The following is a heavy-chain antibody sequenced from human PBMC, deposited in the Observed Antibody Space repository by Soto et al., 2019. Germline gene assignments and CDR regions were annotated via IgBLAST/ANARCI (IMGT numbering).Heavy chain of an antibody. CDR2: IYYSGST. CDR1: GGSVSSGSYY. V-gene: IGHV4-61*01. D-gene: IGHD3-22*01. CDR3: ARMEGDYYDSSGAGFDP. J-gene: IGHJ5*02. Sequence: QVQLQESGPGLVKPSETLSLTCTVSGGSVSSGSYYWSWIRQPPGKGLEWIGYIYYSGSTNYNPSLTSRFPISGDTSTNQFSLKLSSVTAADTAVYYCARMEGDYYDSSGAGFDPWGQGTLVTVSS.